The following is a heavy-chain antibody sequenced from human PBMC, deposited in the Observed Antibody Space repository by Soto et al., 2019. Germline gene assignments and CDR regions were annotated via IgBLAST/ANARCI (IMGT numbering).Heavy chain of an antibody. Sequence: EVQLVESGGGLVQPGGSLRLSCAVAGFDFSSDWMHWVRQAPGKGLVWVSRIKYDGSSTNYADSVKGRFTISRDNAKNTLFLQMNNLRAEDTAVYYCARVRRGVYYFDYWGQGTLVTVSS. CDR1: GFDFSSDW. V-gene: IGHV3-74*01. CDR3: ARVRRGVYYFDY. CDR2: IKYDGSST. D-gene: IGHD3-10*01. J-gene: IGHJ4*02.